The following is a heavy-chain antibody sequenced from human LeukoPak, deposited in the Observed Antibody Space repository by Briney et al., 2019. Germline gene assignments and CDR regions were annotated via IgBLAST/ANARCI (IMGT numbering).Heavy chain of an antibody. J-gene: IGHJ4*02. CDR3: ARERAPYYYDSSGYHRVFDY. D-gene: IGHD3-22*01. V-gene: IGHV4-39*07. CDR1: GGSISSSRHY. Sequence: PSETLSLTCTVSGGSISSSRHYWDWIRQPPGKGLEWIGSIYYSGSTYYNPSLKSRVTISVDTSKSQFSLNLSSVTAADTAVYYCARERAPYYYDSSGYHRVFDYWGQGTLVTASS. CDR2: IYYSGST.